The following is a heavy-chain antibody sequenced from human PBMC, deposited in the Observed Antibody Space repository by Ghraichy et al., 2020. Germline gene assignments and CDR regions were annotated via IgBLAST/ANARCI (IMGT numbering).Heavy chain of an antibody. CDR3: ARDGPSLYSSGWYYVDY. CDR2: ISSSSSYI. V-gene: IGHV3-21*01. CDR1: GFTFSSYS. J-gene: IGHJ4*02. D-gene: IGHD6-19*01. Sequence: GSLRLSCAASGFTFSSYSMNWVRQAPGKGLEWVSSISSSSSYIYYADSVKGRFTISRDNAKNSLYLQMNSLRAEDTAVYYCARDGPSLYSSGWYYVDYWGQGTLVTVSS.